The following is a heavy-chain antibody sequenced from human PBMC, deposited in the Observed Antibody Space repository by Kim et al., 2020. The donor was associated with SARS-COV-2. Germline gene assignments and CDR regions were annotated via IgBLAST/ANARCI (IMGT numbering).Heavy chain of an antibody. V-gene: IGHV7-4-1*02. CDR2: INTNTGNP. Sequence: ASVKVSCKASGYTFTSYAMNWVRQAPGQGLEWMGWINTNTGNPTYAQGFTGRFVFSLDTSVSTAYLQISSLKAEDTAVYYCARKGLSIAVPRDGMDVWGQGITVTVSS. J-gene: IGHJ6*02. D-gene: IGHD6-19*01. CDR1: GYTFTSYA. CDR3: ARKGLSIAVPRDGMDV.